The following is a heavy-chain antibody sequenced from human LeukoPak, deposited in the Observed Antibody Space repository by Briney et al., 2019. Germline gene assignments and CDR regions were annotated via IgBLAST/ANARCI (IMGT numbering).Heavy chain of an antibody. D-gene: IGHD2-2*01. CDR3: ARRGYCSSTSCYAFDI. J-gene: IGHJ3*02. Sequence: SETLSLTCTVSGGSISSYYWSWIRQPPGKGLEWIGYIYYSGSTNYNPSLKSRVTISVDTSKNQFSRKLSSVTAADTAVYYCARRGYCSSTSCYAFDIWGQGTMVTVSS. CDR2: IYYSGST. CDR1: GGSISSYY. V-gene: IGHV4-59*01.